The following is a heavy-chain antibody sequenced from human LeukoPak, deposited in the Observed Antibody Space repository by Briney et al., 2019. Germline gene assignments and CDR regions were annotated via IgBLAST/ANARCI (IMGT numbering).Heavy chain of an antibody. D-gene: IGHD3-22*01. V-gene: IGHV3-20*04. Sequence: GGSLRLSCSTSGFTFDNYGMSWVRQAPGKGLEWVAGITWSGDRTGYADSVNGRFTISRDNAKDFLYLQMNSLRAEDTALYYCARDYYCDRRGYFGLGYWGQGTLVTVSS. CDR2: ITWSGDRT. CDR1: GFTFDNYG. CDR3: ARDYYCDRRGYFGLGY. J-gene: IGHJ4*02.